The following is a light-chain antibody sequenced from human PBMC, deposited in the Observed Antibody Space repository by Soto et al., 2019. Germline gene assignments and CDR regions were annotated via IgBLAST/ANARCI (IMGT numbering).Light chain of an antibody. Sequence: DIQLTQSPSFLSASVGDRVTITCRASQDISSFLAWYQQKAGKAPKLLIFAASPLQSGVPSRFSGSGSGTEFTLTISSLQPEDFATYYCQQLKTYPRTFGQGTKLEIK. J-gene: IGKJ2*01. CDR3: QQLKTYPRT. V-gene: IGKV1-9*01. CDR2: AAS. CDR1: QDISSF.